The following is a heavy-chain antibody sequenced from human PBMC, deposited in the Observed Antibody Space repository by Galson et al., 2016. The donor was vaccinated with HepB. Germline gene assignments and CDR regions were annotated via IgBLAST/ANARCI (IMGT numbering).Heavy chain of an antibody. CDR3: ARILGVDFWTFMDV. D-gene: IGHD3-3*01. CDR2: IYYSGST. V-gene: IGHV4-59*12. Sequence: KGLEWIGYIYYSGSTNYNPSLKSRVTISLDTSKNQISLNLTSVIAADTAVYYCARILGVDFWTFMDVWGEGTTVTVSS. J-gene: IGHJ6*03.